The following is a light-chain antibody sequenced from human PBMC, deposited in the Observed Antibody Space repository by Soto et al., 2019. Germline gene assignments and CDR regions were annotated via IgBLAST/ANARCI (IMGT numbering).Light chain of an antibody. CDR2: YAS. CDR3: QQYGSSIT. CDR1: QSVSSSY. J-gene: IGKJ5*01. Sequence: EIVLTQSPGTLSLSPGERATLSFRASQSVSSSYLAWYQQRPGQAPRLLISYASTRATGIPDRFSGSGSGTDFTLTISRLEPGDFAVYYCQQYGSSITFGQGTRLEIK. V-gene: IGKV3-20*01.